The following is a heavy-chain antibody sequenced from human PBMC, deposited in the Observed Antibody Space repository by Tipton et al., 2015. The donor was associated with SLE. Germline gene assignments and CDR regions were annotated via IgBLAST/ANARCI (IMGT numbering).Heavy chain of an antibody. D-gene: IGHD1-26*01. Sequence: SLRLSCAASGFTFSSYSMNWVRQAPGKGLEWVSSISSSSSYIYYADSVKGRFSISRDNAKNSLYLQMNSLRAEDTAVYYCASFPVGGSYLEGDAFDIWGQGTMVTVSS. J-gene: IGHJ3*02. CDR2: ISSSSSYI. CDR1: GFTFSSYS. CDR3: ASFPVGGSYLEGDAFDI. V-gene: IGHV3-21*01.